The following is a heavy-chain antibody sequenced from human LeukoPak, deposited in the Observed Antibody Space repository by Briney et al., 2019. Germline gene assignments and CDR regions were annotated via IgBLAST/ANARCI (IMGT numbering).Heavy chain of an antibody. CDR3: ARGKGSESGYDYFLDY. J-gene: IGHJ4*02. D-gene: IGHD5-12*01. V-gene: IGHV3-23*01. CDR1: GFTFSSYA. CDR2: ISGSGGST. Sequence: GGSLRLSCAASGFTFSSYAMSWVRQAPGKGLEWVSAISGSGGSTYYADSVRGRFTISRDNSKNTLYLQMNSLRADDSAVYYCARGKGSESGYDYFLDYWGQGTLVTVSS.